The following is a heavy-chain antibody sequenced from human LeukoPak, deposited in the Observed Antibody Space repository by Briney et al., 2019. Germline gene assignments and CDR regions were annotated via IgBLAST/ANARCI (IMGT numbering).Heavy chain of an antibody. CDR3: ARDNAVAIDY. CDR1: GFIFNSHW. Sequence: GGSLRLSCAASGFIFNSHWMSWVRQAPGKGLEWVAVISYDGSNKYYADSVKGRFTISRDNSKNTLYLQMNSLRAEDTAVYYCARDNAVAIDYWGQGTLVTVSS. CDR2: ISYDGSNK. V-gene: IGHV3-30*03. D-gene: IGHD6-19*01. J-gene: IGHJ4*02.